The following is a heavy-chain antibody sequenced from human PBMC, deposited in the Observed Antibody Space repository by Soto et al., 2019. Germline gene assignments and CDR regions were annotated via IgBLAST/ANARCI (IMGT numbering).Heavy chain of an antibody. D-gene: IGHD4-4*01. CDR3: VHQAWNNNNYYFDL. CDR2: IYWDDDK. CDR1: LFSLRTSGGG. J-gene: IGHJ2*01. Sequence: HITVKESGPKLVKPSQTLTLTCAFSLFSLRTSGGGVGWVRQPTVKAPEWLALIYWDDDKRYRPSLKSRLSITKDTSKDQVVFTMTNRDPVDKATYYCVHQAWNNNNYYFDLWGRGTLVTVSS. V-gene: IGHV2-5*02.